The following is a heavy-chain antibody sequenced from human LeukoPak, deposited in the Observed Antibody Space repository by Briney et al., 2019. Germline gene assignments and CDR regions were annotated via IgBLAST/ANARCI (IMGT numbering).Heavy chain of an antibody. CDR3: ANGYSYVRTY. V-gene: IGHV3-11*01. Sequence: PGGSLRLSCAASGFTFSDYYMSWIRQTPGKGLEWLPYMSSSGSIIWYADSVKGRFTISRDNAKNSLYLQMNSLRAEDTAVYYCANGYSYVRTYWGQGTLVTVSS. CDR1: GFTFSDYY. D-gene: IGHD5-12*01. CDR2: MSSSGSII. J-gene: IGHJ4*02.